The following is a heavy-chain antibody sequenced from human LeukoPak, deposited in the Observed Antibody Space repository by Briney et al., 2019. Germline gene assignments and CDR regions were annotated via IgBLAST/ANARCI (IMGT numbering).Heavy chain of an antibody. CDR1: GYTLTELS. CDR2: FDPEDGET. D-gene: IGHD6-13*01. J-gene: IGHJ3*02. CDR3: ARDGRGAAAADDPLDI. V-gene: IGHV1-24*01. Sequence: GASVKVSCKVSGYTLTELSMHWVRQAPGKGLEWMGGFDPEDGETIYAQKFQGRVTMTEDTSTDTAYMELSSLTSDDTAVYYCARDGRGAAAADDPLDIWGQGTTVTVSS.